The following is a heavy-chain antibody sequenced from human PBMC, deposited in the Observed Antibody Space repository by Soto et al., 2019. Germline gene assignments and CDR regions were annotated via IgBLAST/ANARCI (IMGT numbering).Heavy chain of an antibody. CDR3: ARSTTITYSSDIVVVPAATRSPPRYGMDV. CDR1: GGTFSSYA. CDR2: IIPIFGTA. Sequence: SVKVSCKASGGTFSSYAISWVRQAPGQGLEWMGGIIPIFGTANYAQKFQGRVTITADESTSTAYMELSSLRSEDTAAYYCARSTTITYSSDIVVVPAATRSPPRYGMDVWGQGTTVTVSS. V-gene: IGHV1-69*13. D-gene: IGHD2-2*01. J-gene: IGHJ6*02.